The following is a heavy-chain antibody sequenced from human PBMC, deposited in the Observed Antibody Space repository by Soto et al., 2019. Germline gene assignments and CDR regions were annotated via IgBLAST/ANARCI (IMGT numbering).Heavy chain of an antibody. J-gene: IGHJ6*02. CDR3: ARDPYYYDSSGYYYYYYYGMDV. D-gene: IGHD3-22*01. Sequence: GGSLRLSCAASGFTFSSYWMSWVRQAPGKGLEWVANIKQDGSEKYYVDSVKGRFTISRDNAKNSLYLQMNSLRAEDTAVYYCARDPYYYDSSGYYYYYYYGMDVWGQGTTVTVSS. CDR1: GFTFSSYW. CDR2: IKQDGSEK. V-gene: IGHV3-7*01.